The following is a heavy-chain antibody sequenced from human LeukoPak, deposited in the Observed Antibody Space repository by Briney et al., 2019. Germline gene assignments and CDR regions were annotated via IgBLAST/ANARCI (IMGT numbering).Heavy chain of an antibody. Sequence: ASVKVSCKAPGYTFTSYGISWVRQAPGQGLEWMGWISAYNGNTNYAQKLQGRVTMTTDTSTSTAYMELRSLRSDDTAVYYCARDTDIVVVPAAISFDYWGQGTLVTVSS. D-gene: IGHD2-2*01. J-gene: IGHJ4*02. CDR1: GYTFTSYG. CDR3: ARDTDIVVVPAAISFDY. V-gene: IGHV1-18*01. CDR2: ISAYNGNT.